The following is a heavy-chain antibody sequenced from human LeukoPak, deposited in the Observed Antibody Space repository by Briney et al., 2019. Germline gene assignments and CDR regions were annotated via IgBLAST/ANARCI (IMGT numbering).Heavy chain of an antibody. CDR2: VSYDGSSK. CDR1: GFTFSNYG. V-gene: IGHV3-30*03. J-gene: IGHJ5*02. CDR3: AGSYYDIVTGLGEFDP. D-gene: IGHD3-9*01. Sequence: PGGSLRLSCAASGFTFSNYGMHWVHQAPGKGLEWVTIVSYDGSSKYYADSVKGRFTISRDNSKNTLYLQMNSLRAEDTAVYYCAGSYYDIVTGLGEFDPWGQGTLVTVSS.